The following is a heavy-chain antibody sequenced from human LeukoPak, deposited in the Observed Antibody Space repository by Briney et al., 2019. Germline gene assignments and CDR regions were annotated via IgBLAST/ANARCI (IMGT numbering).Heavy chain of an antibody. D-gene: IGHD5-18*01. V-gene: IGHV3-48*03. CDR2: ISSSGSTI. Sequence: GGSLRLSCAASGFTFSSYEMNWVRQAPGKGLEWVSYISSSGSTIYYADSVKGRFTISRDNAKNSLYLQMNSLRAEDTAVYYCARVDTAMVPDYWGQGTLVTVSS. CDR3: ARVDTAMVPDY. CDR1: GFTFSSYE. J-gene: IGHJ4*02.